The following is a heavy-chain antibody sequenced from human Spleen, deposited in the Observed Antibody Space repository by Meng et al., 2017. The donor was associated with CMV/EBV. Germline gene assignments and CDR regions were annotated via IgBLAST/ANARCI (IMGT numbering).Heavy chain of an antibody. Sequence: GESLKISCAASGFTFSSYSMNWVRQAPGKGLEWVSSLSSSSDYIYYADSVKGRFTISRDNAKNSLYLQMNSLRAEDTAVYYCAREGGTYHFDYWGQGTLVTVSS. CDR3: AREGGTYHFDY. J-gene: IGHJ4*02. CDR2: LSSSSDYI. V-gene: IGHV3-21*01. CDR1: GFTFSSYS. D-gene: IGHD1-26*01.